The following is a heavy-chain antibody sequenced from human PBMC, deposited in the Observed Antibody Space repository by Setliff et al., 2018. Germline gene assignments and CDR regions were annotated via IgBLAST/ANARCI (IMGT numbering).Heavy chain of an antibody. J-gene: IGHJ4*02. CDR2: IYSSGST. Sequence: SETLSLTCTVSGGSISSGDYYWSWIRQPPGKGLEWIGYIYSSGSTYYNPSLKSRVSISVDTSKNQFSLKLSSVTAADTAVYYCASPNYYDSSGYYDYWGQGTLVTVSS. CDR1: GGSISSGDYY. CDR3: ASPNYYDSSGYYDY. V-gene: IGHV4-30-4*08. D-gene: IGHD3-22*01.